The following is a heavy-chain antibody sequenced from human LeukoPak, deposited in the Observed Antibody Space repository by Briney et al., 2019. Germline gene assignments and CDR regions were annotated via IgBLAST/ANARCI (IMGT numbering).Heavy chain of an antibody. CDR2: IWYDGSNK. CDR3: ARLVVVAANAFDI. D-gene: IGHD2-15*01. J-gene: IGHJ3*02. V-gene: IGHV3-33*01. CDR1: GFTFSSYG. Sequence: PGGSLRLSCAASGFTFSSYGMHWVRQAPGKGLEWVAVIWYDGSNKYYADSVKGRFTISRDNAKNSLYLQMNSLRAEDTAVYYCARLVVVAANAFDIWGQGTMVTVSS.